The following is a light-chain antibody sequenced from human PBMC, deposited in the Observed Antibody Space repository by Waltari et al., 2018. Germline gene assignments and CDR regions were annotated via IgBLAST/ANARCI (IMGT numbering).Light chain of an antibody. CDR3: AVWDNSLNGVV. CDR2: GVN. J-gene: IGLJ2*01. Sequence: QSVLTQPPSASGTPGQRVTISCSGSSSNIGSTPVTWYQHLPGTAPSLLIYGVNRRPSGVPDRFSGSKSGTSASLAISGLQSEDEVDFYCAVWDNSLNGVVFGGGTKLTVL. CDR1: SSNIGSTP. V-gene: IGLV1-44*01.